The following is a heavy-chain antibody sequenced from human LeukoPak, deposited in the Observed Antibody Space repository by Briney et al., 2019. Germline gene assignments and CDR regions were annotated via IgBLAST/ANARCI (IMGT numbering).Heavy chain of an antibody. J-gene: IGHJ4*02. CDR1: GGSISGYY. CDR2: IYYSGNS. CDR3: ARERTDDYFDY. Sequence: SETLSLTCTVSGGSISGYYWSWIRQPPGKGLEWLGYIYYSGNSNYNPSLKSRLTISVDTSKNQFSLKLSSVTATDTAVYYCARERTDDYFDYWGQGTLVTVSS. V-gene: IGHV4-59*12.